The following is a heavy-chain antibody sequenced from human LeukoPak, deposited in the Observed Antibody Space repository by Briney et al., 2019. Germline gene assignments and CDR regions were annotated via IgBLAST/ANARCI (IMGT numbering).Heavy chain of an antibody. D-gene: IGHD5-12*01. CDR2: RSFDGSKK. V-gene: IGHV3-30-3*01. CDR3: ARDMGYLYSGYDWSLQH. Sequence: PGRSLRLSCAASGFIFSTYAMHWVRQAPGKGLEWVAVRSFDGSKKYYADSVKGRFTISRDNSKNTLYLQMNSLRAEDTAVYYCARDMGYLYSGYDWSLQHWGQGTLVTVSS. CDR1: GFIFSTYA. J-gene: IGHJ1*01.